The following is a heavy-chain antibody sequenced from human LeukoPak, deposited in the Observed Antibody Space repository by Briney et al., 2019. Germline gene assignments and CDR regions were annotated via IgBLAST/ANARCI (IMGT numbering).Heavy chain of an antibody. CDR1: GFTFSSYN. D-gene: IGHD3-22*01. CDR3: ARDGSGYHGDFDY. V-gene: IGHV3-48*01. Sequence: GGSLRLSCAASGFTFSSYNMNWVRQAPGKGLEWVSYISSSSSTTYYADSVKGRFTISRDNAKNSLYLHMNSLRAEDTAVYYCARDGSGYHGDFDYWGQGTLVTVSS. CDR2: ISSSSSTT. J-gene: IGHJ4*02.